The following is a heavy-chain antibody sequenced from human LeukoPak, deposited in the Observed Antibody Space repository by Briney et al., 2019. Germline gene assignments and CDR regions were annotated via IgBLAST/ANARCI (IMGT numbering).Heavy chain of an antibody. Sequence: PSETLSLTCSVSGGSISSYYWSWLRQPPGKGLEWIGYIFYSGRTSYNPSLKSRVTLSVDTSKNQFSLRLSSVTAADTAVYYCARWAGATFDPWGQGTLVTVSS. V-gene: IGHV4-59*01. D-gene: IGHD6-25*01. CDR3: ARWAGATFDP. CDR1: GGSISSYY. J-gene: IGHJ5*02. CDR2: IFYSGRT.